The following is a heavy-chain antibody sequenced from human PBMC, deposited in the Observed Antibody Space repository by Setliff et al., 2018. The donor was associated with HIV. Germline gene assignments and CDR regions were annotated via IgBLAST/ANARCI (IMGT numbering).Heavy chain of an antibody. V-gene: IGHV3-53*01. Sequence: LRLSCAASGFTVSSNYMSWVRQAPGKGLEWVSVIYSGGSTYYADNVEGRFIISRDNSQNTLYLQMNSLTAEDTAIYYCAKRDYEDSTSYAPFFQYWGQGTLVTVSS. CDR2: IYSGGST. D-gene: IGHD3-22*01. CDR1: GFTVSSNY. CDR3: AKRDYEDSTSYAPFFQY. J-gene: IGHJ1*01.